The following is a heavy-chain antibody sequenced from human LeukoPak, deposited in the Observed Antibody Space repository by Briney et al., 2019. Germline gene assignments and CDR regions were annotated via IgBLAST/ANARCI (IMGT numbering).Heavy chain of an antibody. D-gene: IGHD3-10*01. V-gene: IGHV1-46*01. Sequence: GASVTVSRKASGYTFPSYYVHWLRQAPGQGLEWMGIINPSGGSTSYAQKFQGRVTMTRDTSTSTVYMELSSLRSEDTAVYYCARTYYYGSGSYSEYYFDYWGQGTLVTVSS. CDR2: INPSGGST. CDR3: ARTYYYGSGSYSEYYFDY. CDR1: GYTFPSYY. J-gene: IGHJ4*02.